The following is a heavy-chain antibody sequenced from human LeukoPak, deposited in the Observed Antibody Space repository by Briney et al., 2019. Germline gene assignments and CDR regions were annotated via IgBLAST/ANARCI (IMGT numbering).Heavy chain of an antibody. J-gene: IGHJ4*02. CDR1: GFTFTTNA. CDR2: IIVKGGST. Sequence: GGSLNFSWQASGFTFTTNAMAWVRQPPGRGLNWFQLIIVKGGSTYYTDSVKGRFTISRDNSKNTLYLQMNSLRPEDTAIYHCASPDTPRAVSHSGAWYYFDYWGQGTLVTVSS. D-gene: IGHD6-13*01. V-gene: IGHV3-23*01. CDR3: ASPDTPRAVSHSGAWYYFDY.